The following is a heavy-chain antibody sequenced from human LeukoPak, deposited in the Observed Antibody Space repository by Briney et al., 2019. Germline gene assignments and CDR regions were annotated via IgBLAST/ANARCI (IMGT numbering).Heavy chain of an antibody. CDR1: GFTFSNYW. CDR2: IKQDGSEK. Sequence: GGSLRLSCAASGFTFSNYWMSWVRQAPGKGLEWVANIKQDGSEKYYVDSVKGRFTISRDNAKSSLFLQMNSLRAEDTAVYYCARGSAWYLVYWGQGTLVTVSS. V-gene: IGHV3-7*04. J-gene: IGHJ4*02. D-gene: IGHD3-3*01. CDR3: ARGSAWYLVY.